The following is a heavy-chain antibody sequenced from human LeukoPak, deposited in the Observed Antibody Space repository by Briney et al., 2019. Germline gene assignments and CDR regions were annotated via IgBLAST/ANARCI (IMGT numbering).Heavy chain of an antibody. D-gene: IGHD6-13*01. V-gene: IGHV1-69*13. CDR3: ARDGRKGPYSSSWYYP. J-gene: IGHJ5*02. CDR1: GGTFSSYA. CDR2: IIPIFGTA. Sequence: ASVKVSCKASGGTFSSYAISWVRQAPGQGLEWMGGIIPIFGTANYAQKFQGRVTITADESTSTAYMELSSLRSEDTAVYYCARDGRKGPYSSSWYYPWGQEPWSPSPQ.